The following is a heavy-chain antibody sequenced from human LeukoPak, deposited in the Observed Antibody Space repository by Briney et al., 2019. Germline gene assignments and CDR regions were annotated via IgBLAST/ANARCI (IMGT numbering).Heavy chain of an antibody. CDR3: ATADSGYYLHGFEP. J-gene: IGHJ5*02. Sequence: ASVTVSFKVSGYTLTELSMHWVRQAPGKGLEWVGGFDHEDGETIHAQKLQGKVTMTQDKTPGKDYMELRSQRSEGTGQYFCATADSGYYLHGFEPWGQGTMPSVS. CDR2: FDHEDGET. V-gene: IGHV1-24*01. CDR1: GYTLTELS. D-gene: IGHD3-22*01.